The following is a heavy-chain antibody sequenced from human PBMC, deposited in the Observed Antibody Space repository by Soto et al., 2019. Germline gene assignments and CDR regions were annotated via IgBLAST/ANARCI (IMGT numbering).Heavy chain of an antibody. CDR1: GFTFSSYE. Sequence: LRLSCAASGFTFSSYEMNWVRQAPGKTLEWVSYISSAGDSSYYADSVKSRFTISRDNAKNSLYLQMNSLRVEDTAVYYCARVYCSTTTCHVQAFDSWGQGTLVTVSS. CDR3: ARVYCSTTTCHVQAFDS. CDR2: ISSAGDSS. J-gene: IGHJ4*02. V-gene: IGHV3-48*03. D-gene: IGHD2-2*01.